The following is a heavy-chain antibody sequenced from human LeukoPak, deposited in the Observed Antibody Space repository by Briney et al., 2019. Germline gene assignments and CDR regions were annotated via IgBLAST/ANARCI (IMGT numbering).Heavy chain of an antibody. Sequence: PGRSLRLSCAASGFTFSSYAMHWVRQAPGKGLEWVAVISYDGSNKYYADSVKGRFTISRDNSKNTLYLQMNSLRAEDTAVYYCAREGFYYDFWSGYSTDGRIDVWGQGTTVTVSS. CDR2: ISYDGSNK. CDR1: GFTFSSYA. J-gene: IGHJ6*02. D-gene: IGHD3-3*01. V-gene: IGHV3-30-3*01. CDR3: AREGFYYDFWSGYSTDGRIDV.